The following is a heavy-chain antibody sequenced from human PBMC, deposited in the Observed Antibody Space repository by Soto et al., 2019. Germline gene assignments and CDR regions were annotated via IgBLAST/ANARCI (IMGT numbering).Heavy chain of an antibody. CDR1: GGSISSGGYY. D-gene: IGHD3-3*01. Sequence: QVQLQESGPGLVKPSQTLSLTCTVSGGSISSGGYYWSWIRQHPGKGLEWIGYIYYSGSTYYNPSLKSRVTISVDTSKNQFSLKLSSVTAADTAVYYCARQGITIFGVVIIPSNWFDPWGQGTLVTVSS. CDR3: ARQGITIFGVVIIPSNWFDP. CDR2: IYYSGST. V-gene: IGHV4-31*03. J-gene: IGHJ5*02.